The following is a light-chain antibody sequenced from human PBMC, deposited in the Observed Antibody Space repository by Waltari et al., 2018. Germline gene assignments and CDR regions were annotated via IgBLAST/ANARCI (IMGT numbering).Light chain of an antibody. CDR1: SSDVSNYNY. Sequence: QSALTQPPSASGSPGQSVTISCTGISSDVSNYNYVSWYQHHPGKAPKLTLYEVTKRPSGLPDRFSGSKSGNTASLNISGLQAEDEASYYCTSYAGSNNVVFGGGTKVTVL. CDR3: TSYAGSNNVV. V-gene: IGLV2-8*01. CDR2: EVT. J-gene: IGLJ2*01.